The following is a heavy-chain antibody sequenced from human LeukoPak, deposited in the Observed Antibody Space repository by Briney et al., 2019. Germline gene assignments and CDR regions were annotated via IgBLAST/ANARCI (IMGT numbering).Heavy chain of an antibody. CDR3: ARCPDSGWHNWFDP. Sequence: SVKVSCKASGGTFSSYAISWVRQAPGQGLERMGGIIPIFGTANYAQKFQGRVTITTDESTSTAYMELSSLRSEDTAVYYCARCPDSGWHNWFDPWGQGTLVTVSS. CDR2: IIPIFGTA. D-gene: IGHD6-19*01. V-gene: IGHV1-69*05. CDR1: GGTFSSYA. J-gene: IGHJ5*02.